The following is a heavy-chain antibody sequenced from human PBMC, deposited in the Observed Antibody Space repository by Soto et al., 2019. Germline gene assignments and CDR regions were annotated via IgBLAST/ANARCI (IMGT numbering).Heavy chain of an antibody. CDR3: ASLVAAAAHNWFDP. V-gene: IGHV3-48*01. J-gene: IGHJ5*02. D-gene: IGHD6-13*01. CDR1: GFTFSSYS. CDR2: ISSSSSTI. Sequence: HPGGSLRLSCAASGFTFSSYSMNWVRQAPGKGLEWVSYISSSSSTIYYADSVKGRFTISRDNAKNSLYLQMNSLRAEDTAVYYCASLVAAAAHNWFDPWGQGTLVTVSS.